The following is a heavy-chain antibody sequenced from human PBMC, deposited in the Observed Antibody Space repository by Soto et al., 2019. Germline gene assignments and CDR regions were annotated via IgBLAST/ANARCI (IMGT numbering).Heavy chain of an antibody. CDR3: AIRDY. V-gene: IGHV3-73*01. CDR1: EFTFSGSI. CDR2: IRSRGESYAT. Sequence: EVHLVESGGDLVQPGGSLKLSCAASEFTFSGSILHWVRQASGRGLEWVGHIRSRGESYATAYAASVNGRFTVSRDDSTNTAYLQMSSLKTEDTAVYYCAIRDYWGQGTRVTVSS. J-gene: IGHJ4*02.